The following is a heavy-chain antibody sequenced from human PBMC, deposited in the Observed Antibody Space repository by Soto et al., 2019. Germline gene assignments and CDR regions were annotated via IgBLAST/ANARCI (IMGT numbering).Heavy chain of an antibody. Sequence: QVQLVQSGAEVKKPGSSVKVSCKASGGTFSTNAISWVRQAPGQGLEWMGGTVSVTGPGNHAQKFQGRLTITVEKSTSTVYMELSSLSSEDTAVYYCARRDSGGFYRYFDSGGKGPLVTASS. J-gene: IGHJ4*02. CDR2: TVSVTGPG. CDR1: GGTFSTNA. V-gene: IGHV1-69*06. D-gene: IGHD2-15*01. CDR3: ARRDSGGFYRYFDS.